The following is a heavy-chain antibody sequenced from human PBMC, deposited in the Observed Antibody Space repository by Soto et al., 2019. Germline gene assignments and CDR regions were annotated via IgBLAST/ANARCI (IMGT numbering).Heavy chain of an antibody. CDR2: IDPNSGGT. V-gene: IGHV1-2*02. D-gene: IGHD1-26*01. CDR1: GYTFTGYY. Sequence: ASVKVSCKASGYTFTGYYMHWVRQAPGQGLEWMGWIDPNSGGTNYAQKFQGRVTMTGDTSISTAYMEMSSLRSEDTAVYYCAREVGATLNWFDPWGQGTLVSVSS. CDR3: AREVGATLNWFDP. J-gene: IGHJ5*02.